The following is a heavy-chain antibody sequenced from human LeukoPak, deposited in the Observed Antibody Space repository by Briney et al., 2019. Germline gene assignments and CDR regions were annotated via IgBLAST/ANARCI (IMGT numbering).Heavy chain of an antibody. Sequence: PGGSLRLSCAASGFTFSSYAMHWVRQAPGKGLEWVAVISYDGSNKYYADSVKGRFTISRDNSKNTLYLQMNSLRAEDTAVYYCARDPVLGSHYYYYYMDVWGKGTTVTVSS. J-gene: IGHJ6*03. CDR3: ARDPVLGSHYYYYYMDV. CDR1: GFTFSSYA. V-gene: IGHV3-30-3*01. D-gene: IGHD3-10*01. CDR2: ISYDGSNK.